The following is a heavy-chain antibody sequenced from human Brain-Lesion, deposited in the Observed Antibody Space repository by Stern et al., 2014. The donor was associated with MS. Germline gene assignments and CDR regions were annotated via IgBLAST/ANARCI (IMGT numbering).Heavy chain of an antibody. V-gene: IGHV3-74*02. CDR2: VNNDGRMT. CDR3: ARGERWFDS. Sequence: EVQLLESGGGLVQPGGSLRLSCAASGFTFSNYWRPWVRQAPGTGLVWVSRVNNDGRMTSYADSVKGRFTMSRDNAKNTLYLQMNSLRVEDTAIYYCARGERWFDSWGQGTLVTVSS. CDR1: GFTFSNYW. J-gene: IGHJ5*01. D-gene: IGHD3-10*01.